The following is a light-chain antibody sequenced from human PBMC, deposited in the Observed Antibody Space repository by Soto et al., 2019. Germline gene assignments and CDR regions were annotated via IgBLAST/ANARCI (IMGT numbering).Light chain of an antibody. CDR3: SSYTSSTTVV. J-gene: IGLJ3*02. V-gene: IGLV2-14*01. Sequence: QPASVSGSPGQSITISCTGTSSDVGGYNYVSWYQQHPGKAPKLMIYEVSDRPSGLSNRFSGSKSGNTASLTISGLQAEDEADYYCSSYTSSTTVVFGGGTKLTVL. CDR1: SSDVGGYNY. CDR2: EVS.